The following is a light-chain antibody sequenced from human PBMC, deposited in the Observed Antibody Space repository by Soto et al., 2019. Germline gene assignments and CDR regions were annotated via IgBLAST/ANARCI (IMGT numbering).Light chain of an antibody. V-gene: IGKV3-15*01. CDR2: GAS. CDR3: QQSYSTPRLT. Sequence: EIVMTQSPATLSVSPGERATLSCRASQSVSSNLAWYQQKPGQAPRLLIYGASTRATGIPARFSGSGSGTEFTLTISSLQPDDFATYYCQQSYSTPRLTFGGGTKVDIK. J-gene: IGKJ4*01. CDR1: QSVSSN.